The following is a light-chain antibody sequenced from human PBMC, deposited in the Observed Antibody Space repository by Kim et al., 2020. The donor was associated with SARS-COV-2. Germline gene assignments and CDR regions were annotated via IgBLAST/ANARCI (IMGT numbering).Light chain of an antibody. CDR2: LNSDGSH. V-gene: IGLV4-69*02. CDR3: QTWGTGTWV. Sequence: SVKLTCTLSRGNSSYAIAWHQQQPEKGHRYLMKLNSDGSHDKGDGIPDRFSGSSSGAERYLTISSLQSEDEADYYCQTWGTGTWVFGGGTQLTVL. CDR1: RGNSSYA. J-gene: IGLJ3*02.